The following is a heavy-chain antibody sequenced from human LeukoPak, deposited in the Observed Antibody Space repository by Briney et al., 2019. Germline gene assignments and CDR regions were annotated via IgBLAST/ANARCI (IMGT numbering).Heavy chain of an antibody. CDR2: IILIFGTA. J-gene: IGHJ4*02. CDR1: GGTFSSYA. CDR3: ARDPGGTWGFDY. Sequence: SVKVSCKASGGTFSSYAISWVRQAPGQGLEWMGGIILIFGTANYAQKFQGRVTITADESTSTAYMELSSLRSEDTAVYYCARDPGGTWGFDYWGQGALVTVSS. V-gene: IGHV1-69*13. D-gene: IGHD7-27*01.